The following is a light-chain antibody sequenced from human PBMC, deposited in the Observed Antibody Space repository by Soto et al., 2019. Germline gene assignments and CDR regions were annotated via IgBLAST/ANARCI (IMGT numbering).Light chain of an antibody. Sequence: DIQMTQPASALSASVGDRATITWRASQSISSWLAWYQQKTGKAPKLLIYDASSLESGVPSRFSGSGYGTEFNLTISSLQTDDFATYYCQQYNSYPRTFGQGTKVDIK. CDR2: DAS. J-gene: IGKJ1*01. V-gene: IGKV1-5*01. CDR3: QQYNSYPRT. CDR1: QSISSW.